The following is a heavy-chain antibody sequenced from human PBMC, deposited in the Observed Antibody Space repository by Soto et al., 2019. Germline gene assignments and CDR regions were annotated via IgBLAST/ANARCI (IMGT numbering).Heavy chain of an antibody. Sequence: GGSLRLSCAASGFTFSSYAMSWVRQAPGKGLEWVSAISGSGGSTYYADSVKGRFTISRDNSKNTLYLQMNSLRAEDTAVYYCAKNMYSSGWYSDAFDIWGQGTMVT. CDR2: ISGSGGST. D-gene: IGHD6-19*01. CDR3: AKNMYSSGWYSDAFDI. CDR1: GFTFSSYA. V-gene: IGHV3-23*01. J-gene: IGHJ3*02.